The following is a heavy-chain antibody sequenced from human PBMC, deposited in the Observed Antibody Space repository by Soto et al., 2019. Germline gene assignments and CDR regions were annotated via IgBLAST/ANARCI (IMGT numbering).Heavy chain of an antibody. J-gene: IGHJ5*02. Sequence: QVQLVQSGAEVRKPGASVKISCKASGYNLSAYSTHWVRQAPGQRFEWMGWINTANGNTKYSRKFQGRVTITRDTLATTDYMELRSLRHEDTAVYYCARLYTMVRGAFDWFDPWGQGTEVIVSS. D-gene: IGHD3-10*01. V-gene: IGHV1-3*04. CDR1: GYNLSAYS. CDR2: INTANGNT. CDR3: ARLYTMVRGAFDWFDP.